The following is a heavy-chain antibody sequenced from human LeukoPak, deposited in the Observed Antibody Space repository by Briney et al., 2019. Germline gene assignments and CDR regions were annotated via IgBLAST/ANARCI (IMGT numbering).Heavy chain of an antibody. CDR3: ARGTRSYYDFWSGYSDFDY. Sequence: SVKFSCKASGVTFSSYAISWVRQAPGQGLEWMGGIIPIFGTANYAQKFQGRVTITADESTSTAYMARSSLRSEDTAVYYCARGTRSYYDFWSGYSDFDYWGQGTLVTVSS. V-gene: IGHV1-69*13. CDR2: IIPIFGTA. CDR1: GVTFSSYA. J-gene: IGHJ4*02. D-gene: IGHD3-3*01.